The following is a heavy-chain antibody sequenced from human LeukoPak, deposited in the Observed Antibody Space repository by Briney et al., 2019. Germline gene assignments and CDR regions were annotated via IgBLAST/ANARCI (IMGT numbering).Heavy chain of an antibody. CDR1: GGSISSSSYY. D-gene: IGHD6-13*01. J-gene: IGHJ5*02. Sequence: SETLSLTCTVSGGSISSSSYYWSWIRQPPGKGLEWIGYIYYSGSTNYNPSLKSRVTISVDTSKNQFSLKLSSVTAADTAVYYCARSPVHRPYSSSWNWFDPWGQGTLVTVSS. V-gene: IGHV4-61*01. CDR2: IYYSGST. CDR3: ARSPVHRPYSSSWNWFDP.